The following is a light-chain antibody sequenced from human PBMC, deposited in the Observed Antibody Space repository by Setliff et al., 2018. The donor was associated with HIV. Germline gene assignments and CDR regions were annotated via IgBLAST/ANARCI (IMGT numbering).Light chain of an antibody. Sequence: QSALTQPRSVSGSPGQSVTISCTGTSSDVGGYNYVSWYQQHPGKAPKLMIYDVNKRPSGVPDRFSGSKSGKMASLTISGLQAGDEADYYCCSYAGSSDVFGTGTKGTVL. CDR3: CSYAGSSDV. CDR1: SSDVGGYNY. CDR2: DVN. V-gene: IGLV2-11*01. J-gene: IGLJ1*01.